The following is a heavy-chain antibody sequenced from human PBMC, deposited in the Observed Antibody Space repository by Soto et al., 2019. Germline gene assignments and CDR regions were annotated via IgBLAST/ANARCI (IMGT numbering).Heavy chain of an antibody. Sequence: NPSEILSLTCAVYCGSFSGYYWSWIRQPPGKGLEWIGEINHSGSTNYNPSLKSRVTISVDTSKNQFSLKLSSVTAADTAVYYCARGGDYYGSGSPFGYWGQGTLVTVSS. CDR1: CGSFSGYY. J-gene: IGHJ4*02. CDR3: ARGGDYYGSGSPFGY. V-gene: IGHV4-34*01. D-gene: IGHD3-10*01. CDR2: INHSGST.